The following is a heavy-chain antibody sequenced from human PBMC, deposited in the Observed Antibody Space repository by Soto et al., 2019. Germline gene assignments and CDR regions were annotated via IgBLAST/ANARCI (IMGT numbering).Heavy chain of an antibody. Sequence: QITLKESGPTLVKPTQTLTLTCTFSGFSLSTSGVGVGWIRQPPGKALEWLALIYWDDDKRYSPSLKSRLTITKDNSKNPVVITMTNMHPVDNATYYCAHSMSDIVLTVYAIRWSPFDYWGQGTLVTVSS. CDR2: IYWDDDK. D-gene: IGHD2-8*01. CDR1: GFSLSTSGVG. CDR3: AHSMSDIVLTVYAIRWSPFDY. J-gene: IGHJ4*02. V-gene: IGHV2-5*02.